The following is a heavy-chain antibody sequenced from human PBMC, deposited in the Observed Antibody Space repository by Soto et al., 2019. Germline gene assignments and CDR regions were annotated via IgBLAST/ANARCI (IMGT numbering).Heavy chain of an antibody. CDR2: ISGSGGST. V-gene: IGHV3-23*01. D-gene: IGHD3-10*01. Sequence: HPGGSLRLSCAASGFTFSSYAMSWVLQAPGKGLEWVSAISGSGGSTYYADSVKGRFTISRDNSKNTLYLQMNSLRAEDTAVYYCAKDQGSRGSGYWGQGTLVTVSS. CDR3: AKDQGSRGSGY. J-gene: IGHJ4*02. CDR1: GFTFSSYA.